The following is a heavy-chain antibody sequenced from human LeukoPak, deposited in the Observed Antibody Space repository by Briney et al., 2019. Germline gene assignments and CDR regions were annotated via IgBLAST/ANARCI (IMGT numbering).Heavy chain of an antibody. J-gene: IGHJ1*01. CDR3: ARVSGPSSF. V-gene: IGHV3-74*01. D-gene: IGHD6-25*01. CDR2: ISSDGTTT. CDR1: GFTFSTYW. Sequence: PGGSLRLSCAASGFTFSTYWMYWFRQAQGKGLVWVSRISSDGTTTHYAGSVKGRFTISRDNAKNTVYLQMNSLRVEDTAVYYCARVSGPSSFWGQGTLVTVSS.